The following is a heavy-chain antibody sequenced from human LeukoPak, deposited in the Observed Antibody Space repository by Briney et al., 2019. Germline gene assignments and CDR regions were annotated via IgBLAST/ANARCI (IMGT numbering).Heavy chain of an antibody. Sequence: PGGSLRLSCAASGFTFSSYAMSWVRQAPGEGLVWVSRIGSDGISTSYADSVKGRFTISRDNAKNTLYLQMNSLRVEDTAVYYCTRSDWFDPWGQGTLVTVSS. J-gene: IGHJ5*02. CDR3: TRSDWFDP. CDR1: GFTFSSYA. CDR2: IGSDGIST. V-gene: IGHV3-74*01.